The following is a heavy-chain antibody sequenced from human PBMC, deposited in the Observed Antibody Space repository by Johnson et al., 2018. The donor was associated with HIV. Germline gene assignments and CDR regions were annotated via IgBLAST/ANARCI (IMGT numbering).Heavy chain of an antibody. D-gene: IGHD3-16*02. CDR3: VRHDFVWGIYRHAFDI. J-gene: IGHJ3*02. CDR2: IYTGSDST. V-gene: IGHV3-66*04. Sequence: VQLVESGGGLVQPGGSLRLSCAVSGYSVTGYNMNWVRQAPVKGLEWVSVIYTGSDSTYYTDSVKDRFTISRDKSKHTLYLQMKSLRAEDTAVYYCVRHDFVWGIYRHAFDIWGQGTMVTVSS. CDR1: GYSVTGYN.